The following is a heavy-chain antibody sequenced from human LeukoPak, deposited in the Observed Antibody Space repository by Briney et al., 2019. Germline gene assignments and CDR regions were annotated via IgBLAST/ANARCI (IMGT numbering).Heavy chain of an antibody. V-gene: IGHV3-7*03. Sequence: PGGSLRLSCAASGFTFRSYWMSWVRQAPGKGLEWVANIKEDGSEKYYVDSVKGRFTISRDSAKNSLYLQMNSLRVEDTAVYYCARGGGAYFDYWGQGTLVTVSS. CDR2: IKEDGSEK. CDR1: GFTFRSYW. D-gene: IGHD3-3*01. CDR3: ARGGGAYFDY. J-gene: IGHJ4*02.